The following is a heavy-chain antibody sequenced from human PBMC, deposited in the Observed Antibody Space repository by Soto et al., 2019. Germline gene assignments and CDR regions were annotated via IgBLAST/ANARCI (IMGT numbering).Heavy chain of an antibody. V-gene: IGHV4-34*01. Sequence: SETLSLTCAVYGASLSDNYCNWLRQPPGKGLEWIGEINHSGNTNYNPSLRSRVTISIDTSKNQLSLNLRSVSAADTAVYYCARGRGGFDAWGQGTPGTAPQ. J-gene: IGHJ5*02. CDR3: ARGRGGFDA. CDR1: GASLSDNY. CDR2: INHSGNT.